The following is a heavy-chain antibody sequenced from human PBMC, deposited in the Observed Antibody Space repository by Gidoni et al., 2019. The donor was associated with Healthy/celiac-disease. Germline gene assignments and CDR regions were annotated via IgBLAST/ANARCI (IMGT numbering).Heavy chain of an antibody. Sequence: EGQLGESGGGLVKPGGSCRLAGAACGFQFSTAWMSWVGQAPGKGLEWVGRIKSKTDGGTTDYAAPVKGRFTISRDDSKNTLYLQMNSLKTEDTAVYYCTTEGVYSNYDAFDIWGQGTMVTVSS. CDR2: IKSKTDGGTT. J-gene: IGHJ3*02. D-gene: IGHD4-4*01. CDR1: GFQFSTAW. CDR3: TTEGVYSNYDAFDI. V-gene: IGHV3-15*01.